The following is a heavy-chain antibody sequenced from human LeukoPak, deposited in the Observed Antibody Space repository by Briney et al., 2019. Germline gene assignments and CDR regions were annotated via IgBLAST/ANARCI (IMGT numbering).Heavy chain of an antibody. Sequence: SETLSLTCTVSGYSISSGYYWGWIRQPPGKGLEWIGSIYHSGSTYYNPSLKSRVTISVDTSKNQFSLKLSSVTAADTAVYYCARADYYGSFDYWGQGTLATVSS. V-gene: IGHV4-38-2*02. CDR1: GYSISSGYY. CDR2: IYHSGST. J-gene: IGHJ4*02. CDR3: ARADYYGSFDY. D-gene: IGHD3-10*01.